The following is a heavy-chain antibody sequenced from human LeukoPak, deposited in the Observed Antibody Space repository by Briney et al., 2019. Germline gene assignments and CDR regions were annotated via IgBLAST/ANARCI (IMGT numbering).Heavy chain of an antibody. Sequence: SQTLSLTCTVSGVSISSGSYYWSWIRQPAGKGLEWIGYIYYSGSTNYNPSLKSRVTISVDTSKNQFSLKLSSVTAADTAVYYCARLIEMATIVDWGQGTLVTVSS. CDR1: GVSISSGSYY. V-gene: IGHV4-61*10. D-gene: IGHD5-24*01. CDR3: ARLIEMATIVD. CDR2: IYYSGST. J-gene: IGHJ4*02.